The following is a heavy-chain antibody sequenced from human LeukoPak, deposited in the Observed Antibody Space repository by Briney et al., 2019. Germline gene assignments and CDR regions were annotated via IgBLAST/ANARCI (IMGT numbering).Heavy chain of an antibody. Sequence: PGGSLRLSCAASGFTFSSYWMHWVRQAPGKGLVWVSRTNSDGSSTSYADSVKGRFTISRDNAKNTLYLQMNSLRAEDTAVYYCARTYYYDSSGYHDYWGQGTLVTVSS. J-gene: IGHJ4*02. CDR3: ARTYYYDSSGYHDY. D-gene: IGHD3-22*01. CDR1: GFTFSSYW. CDR2: TNSDGSST. V-gene: IGHV3-74*01.